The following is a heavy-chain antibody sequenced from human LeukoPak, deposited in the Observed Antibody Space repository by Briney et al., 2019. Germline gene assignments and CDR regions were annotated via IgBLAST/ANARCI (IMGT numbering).Heavy chain of an antibody. Sequence: SVKVSCKASGGIFSSYAISWVRQAPGQGLEWMGRIIPILGIANYAQKFQGRVTITADKSTSTAYMDLSSLRSEDTAVYYCARDLPPYYFDYWGQGTLVTVSS. J-gene: IGHJ4*02. CDR3: ARDLPPYYFDY. CDR1: GGIFSSYA. V-gene: IGHV1-69*04. CDR2: IIPILGIA.